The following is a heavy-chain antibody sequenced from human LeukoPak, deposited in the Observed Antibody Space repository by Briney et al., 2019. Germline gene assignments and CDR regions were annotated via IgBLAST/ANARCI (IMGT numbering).Heavy chain of an antibody. J-gene: IGHJ4*02. CDR1: GYTLTELS. CDR3: ATSEVRGVSFDY. D-gene: IGHD3-10*01. Sequence: ASVTVSCKVSGYTLTELSMHWVRQAPGKGLEWMGGFDPEDGETIYAQKFQGRVTMTEDTSTDTAYMELSSLRSEDTAVYYCATSEVRGVSFDYWGQGTLVTVSS. V-gene: IGHV1-24*01. CDR2: FDPEDGET.